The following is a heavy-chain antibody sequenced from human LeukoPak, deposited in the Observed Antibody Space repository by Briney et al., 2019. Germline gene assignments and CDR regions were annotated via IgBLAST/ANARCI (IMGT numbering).Heavy chain of an antibody. CDR1: GGSISSGGHY. J-gene: IGHJ6*02. Sequence: SQTLSLTCIVSGGSISSGGHYCSWIRQHPGKGLEWIGYINYSGSTYYNPSLKSRVTISVDTSQNQFSLKLSSVTAADTAVYYCARDEAIFGAGYYYGMDVWGQGTTVTVSS. CDR3: ARDEAIFGAGYYYGMDV. D-gene: IGHD3-3*01. V-gene: IGHV4-31*03. CDR2: INYSGST.